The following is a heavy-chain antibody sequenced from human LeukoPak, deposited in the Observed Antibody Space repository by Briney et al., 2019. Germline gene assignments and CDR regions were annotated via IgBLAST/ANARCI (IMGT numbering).Heavy chain of an antibody. D-gene: IGHD3-10*01. Sequence: KPSETLSLTCTVSRGSVSSGTYYWSWIRQPPGKGLEWIGYVSYSGSTNYNPSLKSRVTISLDTSKNQFSLKVNSVTAADTAVYYCARGISYGPSEMVRGVDFDYWGQGTLVTVSS. CDR1: RGSVSSGTYY. CDR2: VSYSGST. CDR3: ARGISYGPSEMVRGVDFDY. J-gene: IGHJ4*02. V-gene: IGHV4-61*01.